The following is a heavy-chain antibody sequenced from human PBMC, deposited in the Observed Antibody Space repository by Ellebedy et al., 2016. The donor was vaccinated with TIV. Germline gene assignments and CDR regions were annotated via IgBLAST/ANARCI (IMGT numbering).Heavy chain of an antibody. CDR2: IYNSGST. CDR1: GGSISSYY. J-gene: IGHJ4*02. Sequence: MPSETLSLTCTVSGGSISSYYWSWIRQPPGKGLEWIGYIYNSGSTNYNPSLKSRVTIPVDTSKNQFSLKLSSVTAADTAMYYCARVRRNYGDFYIDYWGQGTLVTVSS. CDR3: ARVRRNYGDFYIDY. D-gene: IGHD1-7*01. V-gene: IGHV4-59*01.